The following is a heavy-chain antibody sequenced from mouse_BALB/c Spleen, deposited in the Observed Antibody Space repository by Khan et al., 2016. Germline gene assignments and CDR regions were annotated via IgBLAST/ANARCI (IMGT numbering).Heavy chain of an antibody. CDR1: GYTFTNYG. V-gene: IGHV9-3*02. CDR2: INTNTGEP. Sequence: QIQLVQSGPELKKPGETVKISCKASGYTFTNYGMNWVKQAPGKGLQWMGWINTNTGEPTYAEEFKGRFAFSLETSASTAYLQINNLKNEDTATYFCAEEYYGSNGFAYWGQGTLVTVSA. CDR3: AEEYYGSNGFAY. D-gene: IGHD1-1*01. J-gene: IGHJ3*01.